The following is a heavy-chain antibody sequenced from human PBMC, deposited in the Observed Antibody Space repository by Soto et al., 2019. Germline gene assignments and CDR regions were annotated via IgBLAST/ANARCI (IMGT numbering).Heavy chain of an antibody. J-gene: IGHJ4*02. CDR1: DGAISTYY. Sequence: QVQLQESGPGLVKPSETLSLTCTVSDGAISTYYWHWIRQPPGKGLEWIGYIHYSGYTSYNPSLKSRVTISVDTSTNQFSVRLHSVTAADTAVYYCAREYSSFEYWGQGALVTVS. V-gene: IGHV4-59*01. CDR3: AREYSSFEY. CDR2: IHYSGYT. D-gene: IGHD4-4*01.